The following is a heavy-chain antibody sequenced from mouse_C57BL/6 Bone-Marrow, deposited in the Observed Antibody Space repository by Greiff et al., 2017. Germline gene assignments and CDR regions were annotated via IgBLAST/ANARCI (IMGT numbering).Heavy chain of an antibody. CDR2: INPGSGGT. D-gene: IGHD2-4*01. J-gene: IGHJ2*01. CDR3: ARRGIYYDYDEAY. V-gene: IGHV1-54*01. Sequence: QVHVKQSGAELVRPGTSVKVSCKASGYAFTNYLIEWVKQRPGQGLEWIGVINPGSGGTNYNEKFKGKATLTADKSSSTAYMQLSSLTSEDSAVYFCARRGIYYDYDEAYWGQGTTLTVSS. CDR1: GYAFTNYL.